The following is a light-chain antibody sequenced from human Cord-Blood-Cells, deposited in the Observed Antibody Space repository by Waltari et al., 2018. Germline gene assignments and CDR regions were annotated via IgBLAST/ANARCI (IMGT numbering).Light chain of an antibody. V-gene: IGKV1-5*01. CDR3: QQYNSYWT. J-gene: IGKJ1*01. Sequence: DIQMTQSPVTLPASVGDKITITCRASQSISSWLAWYQQKPGKAPKLLIYDASSLESGVPSRFSGSGSGTEFTLTISSLQPDDFATYYCQQYNSYWTFGQGTKVEIK. CDR1: QSISSW. CDR2: DAS.